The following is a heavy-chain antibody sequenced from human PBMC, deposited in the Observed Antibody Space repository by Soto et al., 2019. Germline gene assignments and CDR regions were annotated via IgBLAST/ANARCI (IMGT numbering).Heavy chain of an antibody. Sequence: QITLNESGPTQVNPRQTLTLTCTFSGFSLTTSGVGVGWIRQSPGKAPEWLALIYWDDDKRYSPSLKSRLTITKETSKNHVGLTMADLEPADTTTYYCAHRVLRTVFGLVTTTAIYFDFWGQGTPVAVSS. CDR2: IYWDDDK. CDR3: AHRVLRTVFGLVTTTAIYFDF. D-gene: IGHD3-3*01. V-gene: IGHV2-5*02. J-gene: IGHJ4*02. CDR1: GFSLTTSGVG.